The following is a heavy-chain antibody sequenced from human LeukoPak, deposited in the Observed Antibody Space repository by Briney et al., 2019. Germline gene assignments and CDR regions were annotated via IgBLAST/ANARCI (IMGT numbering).Heavy chain of an antibody. J-gene: IGHJ6*03. D-gene: IGHD2-2*01. CDR1: GGTFSSRA. CDR3: ARGLQYQLLKALGYYYMDV. Sequence: SVKVSCKASGGTFSSRAIAWVRQAPGQGPEWMGGIIPISGTANYAQKFQGRVTITTDESTSTAYMELSSLTSDDTAVYYCARGLQYQLLKALGYYYMDVWGEGTTVTVSS. V-gene: IGHV1-69*05. CDR2: IIPISGTA.